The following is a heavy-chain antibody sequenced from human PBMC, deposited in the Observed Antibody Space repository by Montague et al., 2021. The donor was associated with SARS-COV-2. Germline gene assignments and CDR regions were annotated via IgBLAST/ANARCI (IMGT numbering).Heavy chain of an antibody. D-gene: IGHD3-9*01. CDR1: GDSISSSHW. CDR3: ARDRGAKTYDLLTGYYINYYYGVDV. J-gene: IGHJ6*02. Sequence: SETLSLTCAVSGDSISSSHWWTWVRQSPGKGLEWIGEIFHSENTNYNPSLKSRVIISLDMSKNQFSLTLTSVTAADKAVYYCARDRGAKTYDLLTGYYINYYYGVDVWGPGTPVTVSS. CDR2: IFHSENT. V-gene: IGHV4-4*02.